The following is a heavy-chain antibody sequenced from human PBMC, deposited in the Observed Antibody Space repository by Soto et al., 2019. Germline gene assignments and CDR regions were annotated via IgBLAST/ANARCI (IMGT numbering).Heavy chain of an antibody. J-gene: IGHJ4*02. Sequence: GSVKVSCKASGGTFTSYGISWVRQAPGQGLEWMGWISTYNGNTKYAQKLQGRVTMTTDTSTSTAYMELRSLRSDDTAVFYCAREMVRGVGSDYWGQGTLVTVSS. CDR1: GGTFTSYG. CDR3: AREMVRGVGSDY. D-gene: IGHD3-10*01. CDR2: ISTYNGNT. V-gene: IGHV1-18*01.